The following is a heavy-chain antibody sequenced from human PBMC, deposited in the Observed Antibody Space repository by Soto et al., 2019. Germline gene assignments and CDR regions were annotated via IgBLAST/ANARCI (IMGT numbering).Heavy chain of an antibody. CDR3: AKDPVEYSSSSGVNWFDP. Sequence: GGSLRLSCAASGFTFDDYAMHWVRQAPGKGLEWVSGISWNSGSIGYADSVKGRFTISRDNAKNSLYLQMNSLRAEDTALYYCAKDPVEYSSSSGVNWFDPWGQGTLVTVSS. CDR2: ISWNSGSI. J-gene: IGHJ5*02. CDR1: GFTFDDYA. D-gene: IGHD6-6*01. V-gene: IGHV3-9*01.